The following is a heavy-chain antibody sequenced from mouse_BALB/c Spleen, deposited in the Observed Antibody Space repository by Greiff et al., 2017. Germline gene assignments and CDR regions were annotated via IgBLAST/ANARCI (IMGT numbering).Heavy chain of an antibody. CDR1: GYTFTSYW. J-gene: IGHJ3*01. D-gene: IGHD2-3*01. V-gene: IGHV1-7*01. CDR3: ARWGFDGYSGGFAY. CDR2: INPSTGYT. Sequence: VQLQQSGAELAKPGASVKMSCTASGYTFTSYWMHWVKQRPGQGLEWIGYINPSTGYTEYNQKFKDKATLTADKSSSTAYMQLSSLTSEDSAVYYCARWGFDGYSGGFAYWGQGTLVTVSA.